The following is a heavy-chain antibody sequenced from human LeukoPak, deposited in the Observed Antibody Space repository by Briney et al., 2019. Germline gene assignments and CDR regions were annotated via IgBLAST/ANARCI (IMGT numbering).Heavy chain of an antibody. D-gene: IGHD6-19*01. Sequence: KFQGRVTITRDTSASTAYMELSSLRSEDTAVYYCAREADAVAGTYDAFDIWGQGTMVTVSS. CDR3: AREADAVAGTYDAFDI. J-gene: IGHJ3*02. V-gene: IGHV1-3*01.